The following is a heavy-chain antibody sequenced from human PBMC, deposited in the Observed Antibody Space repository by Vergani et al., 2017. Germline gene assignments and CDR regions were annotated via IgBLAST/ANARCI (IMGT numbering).Heavy chain of an antibody. Sequence: EVQLLESGGGLVQPGGSLRLSCAASGFTFSSYAMSWVRQAPGKGLEWVSAISGSGGSTYYADSVKSRFTISRDNSKNTLYLQMNSLRAEDTAVYYCAKDYDPELEYSSGCVDYWGQGTLVTVSS. CDR2: ISGSGGST. D-gene: IGHD6-19*01. J-gene: IGHJ4*02. CDR1: GFTFSSYA. V-gene: IGHV3-23*01. CDR3: AKDYDPELEYSSGCVDY.